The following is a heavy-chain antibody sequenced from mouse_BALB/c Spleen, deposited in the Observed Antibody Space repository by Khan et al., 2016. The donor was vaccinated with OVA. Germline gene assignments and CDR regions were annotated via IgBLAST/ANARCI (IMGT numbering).Heavy chain of an antibody. CDR1: GFNIKDYS. J-gene: IGHJ3*01. V-gene: IGHV14-1*02. CDR3: ARRVYGNYWFAY. CDR2: IDPENGNT. D-gene: IGHD2-1*01. Sequence: EVQLQQSGAELVRPGALVKLSCKASGFNIKDYSMHWVKQRPEQGLELIGWIDPENGNTIYDPKFQGKASITADTSSNTAYLQFSSLTSEDTAVYYCARRVYGNYWFAYWGQGTLVTVSA.